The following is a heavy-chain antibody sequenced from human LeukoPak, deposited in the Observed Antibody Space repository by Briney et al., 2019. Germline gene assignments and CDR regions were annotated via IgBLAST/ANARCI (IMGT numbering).Heavy chain of an antibody. Sequence: ASVKVSCKASGYTFSGSYIHWVRQAPGQGLEWMGRIYPNSGDTNSPQKFQGRVTMTRDTSITTAYMELSSLTSDDTAVYFCARSAGHCNDGVCFTDYYMDVWGKGTTVTVSS. CDR1: GYTFSGSY. V-gene: IGHV1-2*06. D-gene: IGHD2-8*01. J-gene: IGHJ6*03. CDR3: ARSAGHCNDGVCFTDYYMDV. CDR2: IYPNSGDT.